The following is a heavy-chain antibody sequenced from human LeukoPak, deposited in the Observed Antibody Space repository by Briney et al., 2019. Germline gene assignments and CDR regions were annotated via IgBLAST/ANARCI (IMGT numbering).Heavy chain of an antibody. CDR2: INHRGNT. CDR1: GGSFSDNL. V-gene: IGHV4-34*01. J-gene: IGHJ3*01. D-gene: IGHD6-6*01. Sequence: PSETLSLTCAVYGGSFSDNLWSWIRQPPGKGLEYVGEINHRGNTAYNPPLKSRVTLSVDTSNNQFSLNLISVTAADTAVYYCARHESGSPSAAFDSWGQGTMVTVSS. CDR3: ARHESGSPSAAFDS.